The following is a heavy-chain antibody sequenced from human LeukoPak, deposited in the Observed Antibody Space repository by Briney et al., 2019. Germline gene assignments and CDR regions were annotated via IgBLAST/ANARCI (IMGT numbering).Heavy chain of an antibody. V-gene: IGHV4-61*02. CDR1: GGSISSGSYY. D-gene: IGHD6-19*01. CDR3: ARDLNSSGYNDY. CDR2: IYTSGST. Sequence: ASQTLSLTCTVSGGSISSGSYYWSWIRQPAGKGLEWIGRIYTSGSTNYNPSLKSRVTISVDTSKNQFSLKLSSVTAADTAVYHCARDLNSSGYNDYWGQGTLVTVSS. J-gene: IGHJ4*02.